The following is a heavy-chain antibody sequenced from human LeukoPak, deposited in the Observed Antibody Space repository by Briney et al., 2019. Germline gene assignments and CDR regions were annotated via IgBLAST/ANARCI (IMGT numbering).Heavy chain of an antibody. CDR3: ARDHYDSSGYYFFSDAFDI. CDR2: INPNSGGT. J-gene: IGHJ3*02. Sequence: ASVKVSCKASGYTFTGYYMHWVRQAPGQGLEWMGWINPNSGGTNYAQKFQGRVTMTRDTSISTAYMELSRLRSDDTAVYYCARDHYDSSGYYFFSDAFDIWGQGTMVTVSS. CDR1: GYTFTGYY. D-gene: IGHD3-22*01. V-gene: IGHV1-2*02.